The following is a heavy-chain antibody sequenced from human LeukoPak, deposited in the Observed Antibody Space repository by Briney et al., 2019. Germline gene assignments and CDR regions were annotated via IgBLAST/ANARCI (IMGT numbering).Heavy chain of an antibody. J-gene: IGHJ5*02. V-gene: IGHV1-8*01. CDR2: MNPNSGNT. CDR1: GYTFTSYD. D-gene: IGHD3-22*01. Sequence: ASVKVSCKASGYTFTSYDISWVRQATGQGLEWMGWMNPNSGNTGYAQKCQGRVTMTRNTSISTAYMELSSLRSEDTAVYYCARGCYDSSGYYYDWFDPWGQGTLVTVSS. CDR3: ARGCYDSSGYYYDWFDP.